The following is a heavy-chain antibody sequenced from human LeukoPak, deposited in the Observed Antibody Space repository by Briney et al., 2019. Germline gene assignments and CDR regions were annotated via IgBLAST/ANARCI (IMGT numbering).Heavy chain of an antibody. CDR1: GFTFKKYA. V-gene: IGHV3-64D*09. Sequence: GGSLRLSCSASGFTFKKYAMHRVRQAPGKGLEYVSAINSNGGRTYYADSVKGRFTISRDNSKNTLYLQMSSLRVDDTAVYYCVKDLYYDNSGYYSGAFDYWGQGTLVTVSS. J-gene: IGHJ4*02. CDR2: INSNGGRT. CDR3: VKDLYYDNSGYYSGAFDY. D-gene: IGHD3-22*01.